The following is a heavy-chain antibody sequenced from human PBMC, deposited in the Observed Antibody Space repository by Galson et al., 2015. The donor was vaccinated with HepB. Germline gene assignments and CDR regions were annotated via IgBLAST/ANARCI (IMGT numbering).Heavy chain of an antibody. CDR1: GYTFTGYY. J-gene: IGHJ5*02. Sequence: SVKVSCKASGYTFTGYYMHWVRQAPGQGLEWMGRINPNSGGTNYAQKFQGRVTMTRDTSISTAYMELSRLRSDDTAVYYCARDFSSGRRRWFDPWGQGTLVTVSS. CDR3: ARDFSSGRRRWFDP. V-gene: IGHV1-2*06. D-gene: IGHD3-22*01. CDR2: INPNSGGT.